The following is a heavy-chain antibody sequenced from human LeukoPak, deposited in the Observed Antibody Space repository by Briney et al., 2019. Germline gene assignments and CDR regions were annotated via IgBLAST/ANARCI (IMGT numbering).Heavy chain of an antibody. Sequence: GGSLRLSCAASGFTFSNYEMNWVRQAPGKGLEWISYIYSSGKTIYYADSVNGRFTISRDNAKNSVYLQMNSLRAEDTAVYYCAAVEYTSVDYWGQGTLVTVSS. CDR1: GFTFSNYE. D-gene: IGHD6-6*01. CDR3: AAVEYTSVDY. J-gene: IGHJ4*02. V-gene: IGHV3-48*03. CDR2: IYSSGKTI.